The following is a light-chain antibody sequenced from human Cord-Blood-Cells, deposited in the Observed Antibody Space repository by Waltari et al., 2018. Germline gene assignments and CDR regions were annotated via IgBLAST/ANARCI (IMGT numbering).Light chain of an antibody. Sequence: QSALTQPASVSGSPGKSITISCPGTSSDVGGYNYVSWYQQHPGKAPKLMIYDVSNRPSGVSNRFSGSKSGNTASLTISGLQAEDEADYYCSSYTSSSTWVFGGGTKLTVL. J-gene: IGLJ3*02. CDR1: SSDVGGYNY. CDR3: SSYTSSSTWV. CDR2: DVS. V-gene: IGLV2-14*03.